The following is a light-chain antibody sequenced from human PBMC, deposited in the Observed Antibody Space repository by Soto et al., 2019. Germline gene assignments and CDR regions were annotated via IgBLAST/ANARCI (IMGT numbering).Light chain of an antibody. V-gene: IGKV1-39*01. CDR1: QTISTY. CDR3: QQSHGIPYT. CDR2: AAS. J-gene: IGKJ2*01. Sequence: DIQMTQSPSSLSASVGDRVTITCRASQTISTYLNWYQQEPGNAPKLLIYAASSLHSGVPSRFSGSGSGTDFTLTISSVQPEDFAAYYCQQSHGIPYTFGQGTRLEIK.